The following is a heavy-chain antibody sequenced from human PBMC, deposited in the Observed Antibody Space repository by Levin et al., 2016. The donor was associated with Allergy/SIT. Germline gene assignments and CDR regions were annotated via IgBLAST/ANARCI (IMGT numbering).Heavy chain of an antibody. CDR1: GGSISSSNW. D-gene: IGHD6-19*01. CDR2: IYHSGST. CDR3: ARDERRWLPYNWFDP. Sequence: SETLSLTCAVSGGSISSSNWWSWVRQPPGKGLEWIGEIYHSGSTNYNPSLKSRVTISVDTSKNQFSLKLSSVTAADTAVYYCARDERRWLPYNWFDPWGQGTLVTVSS. V-gene: IGHV4-4*02. J-gene: IGHJ5*02.